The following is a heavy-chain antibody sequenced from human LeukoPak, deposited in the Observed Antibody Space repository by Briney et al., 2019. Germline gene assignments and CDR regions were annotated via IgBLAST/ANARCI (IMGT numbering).Heavy chain of an antibody. V-gene: IGHV4-39*07. CDR3: ARSNYDILTGYLCWFDP. Sequence: SETLSLTCTVSGGSISSSSYYWGWIRQPPGKGLEWIGSIYYSGSTYYNPSLKSRVTISVDTSKNQFSLKLSSVTAADTAVYYCARSNYDILTGYLCWFDPWGQGTLVTVSS. J-gene: IGHJ5*02. D-gene: IGHD3-9*01. CDR2: IYYSGST. CDR1: GGSISSSSYY.